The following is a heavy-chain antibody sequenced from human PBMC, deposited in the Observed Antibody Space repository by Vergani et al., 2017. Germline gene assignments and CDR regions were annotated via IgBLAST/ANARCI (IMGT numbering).Heavy chain of an antibody. Sequence: EVDLVESGGGLAQPGGSLRLSCEASGITFWKFGMHWVRQGPGKGLEWVSGISWNSGAVDYADSVRGRFTISRDNAKNSLFLEMNSLRFEDTAVYFCTKGSVYYHDSAGHGYDPYTGFHVW. CDR2: ISWNSGAV. V-gene: IGHV3-9*01. D-gene: IGHD5-12*01. CDR1: GITFWKFG. J-gene: IGHJ3*01. CDR3: TKGSVYYHDSAGHGYDPYTGFHV.